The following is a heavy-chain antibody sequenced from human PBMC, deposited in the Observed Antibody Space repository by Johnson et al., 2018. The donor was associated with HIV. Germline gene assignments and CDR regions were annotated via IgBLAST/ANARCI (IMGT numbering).Heavy chain of an antibody. V-gene: IGHV3-15*01. D-gene: IGHD3-10*01. CDR1: AFTFSNAW. J-gene: IGHJ3*02. CDR3: TTDYYGSGSYYNSDAFDI. CDR2: IKSKADGGTA. Sequence: VQVLESGGGLVQPGGSLRLSCEASAFTFSNAWMSWVRQAPGKGLEWVGRIKSKADGGTAVYAAPVKGRFTISRDDSKNTLYLQMNSLKTEDTAVYYCTTDYYGSGSYYNSDAFDIWGQGTMVTVSS.